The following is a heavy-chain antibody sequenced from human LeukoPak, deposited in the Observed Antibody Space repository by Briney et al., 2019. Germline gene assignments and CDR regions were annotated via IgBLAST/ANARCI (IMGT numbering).Heavy chain of an antibody. CDR3: ARSYCRGGSCYSGDAFDI. D-gene: IGHD2-15*01. V-gene: IGHV3-21*01. J-gene: IGHJ3*02. CDR1: GFTFSSYS. CDR2: ITSSSSYI. Sequence: GGSLRLSCAASGFTFSSYSMNWVRQAPGKGLEWVSSITSSSSYIYYADSVKGRFTISRDNAKNSLYLQMNSLRAEDTAVYYCARSYCRGGSCYSGDAFDIWGQGTMVTVSS.